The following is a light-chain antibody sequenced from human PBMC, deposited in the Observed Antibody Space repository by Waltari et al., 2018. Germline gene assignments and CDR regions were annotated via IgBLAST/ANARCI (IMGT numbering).Light chain of an antibody. CDR2: EGN. CDR3: CSYAGSNTLLYV. V-gene: IGLV2-23*01. J-gene: IGLJ1*01. Sequence: QAALTQPASVSGSPGQSITIPCTGTGSHVGDYKFVSWYQQHPDKVPKLLFYEGNKRPSGFSVRFSGAYSANPASLTISGLQAEDEADYYCCSYAGSNTLLYVFGTGTKVTFL. CDR1: GSHVGDYKF.